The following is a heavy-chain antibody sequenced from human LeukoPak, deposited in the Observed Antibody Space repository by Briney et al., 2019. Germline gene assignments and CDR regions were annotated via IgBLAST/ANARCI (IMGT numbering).Heavy chain of an antibody. CDR3: ARDSLTWPYYMDV. D-gene: IGHD3-9*01. CDR2: MSSGGDI. CDR1: GGPISNNY. V-gene: IGHV4-4*07. J-gene: IGHJ6*03. Sequence: PSETLSLTCTVSGGPISNNYWSWIRQSAGEGLEWIGRMSSGGDINYNPSLKSRVTMSVDTSKNQFSLKLTSVTAADTAVYYCARDSLTWPYYMDVWGKGIAVTVSS.